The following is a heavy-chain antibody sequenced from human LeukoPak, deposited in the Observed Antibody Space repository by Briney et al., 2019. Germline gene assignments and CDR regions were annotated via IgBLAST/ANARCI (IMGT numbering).Heavy chain of an antibody. D-gene: IGHD6-13*01. Sequence: ASETLSLTCAVYGGSFSGYYWSWIRQPPGKGLEWIGEVNHSGSTNYNPSLKSRVTISVDTSKNQFSLKLSSVTAADTAVYYCARLAAAGHQDYWGQGTLVTVSS. CDR1: GGSFSGYY. CDR2: VNHSGST. V-gene: IGHV4-34*01. J-gene: IGHJ4*02. CDR3: ARLAAAGHQDY.